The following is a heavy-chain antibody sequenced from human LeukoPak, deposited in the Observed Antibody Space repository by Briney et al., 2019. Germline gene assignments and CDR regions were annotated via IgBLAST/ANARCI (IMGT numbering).Heavy chain of an antibody. V-gene: IGHV3-48*03. J-gene: IGHJ6*02. CDR2: ISSSGSTI. CDR1: GFTFSSYE. D-gene: IGHD2-2*01. CDR3: ARDHGSTSYYYYYGMDV. Sequence: GGSLRLSCAASGFTFSSYEMNWVRQAPGKGLERVSYISSSGSTIYYADSVKGRFTISRDNAKNSLYLQMNSLRAEDTAVYYCARDHGSTSYYYYYGMDVWGQGTTVTVSS.